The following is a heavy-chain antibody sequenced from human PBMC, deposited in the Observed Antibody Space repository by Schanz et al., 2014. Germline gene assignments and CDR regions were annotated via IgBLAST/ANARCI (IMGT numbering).Heavy chain of an antibody. CDR2: INPANGNT. J-gene: IGHJ5*02. CDR1: GYSFTDYA. CDR3: ARDLIAAAESWFDP. Sequence: QVQLVQSGVEVKRPGASVRVSCKASGYSFTDYAIHWVRQAPGQGLEWMGWINPANGNTHYSPRLNGRVSISSDTAASAVYLHCSSRKSDDTAVYYCARDLIAAAESWFDPWGQGTPXTVSS. V-gene: IGHV1-18*01. D-gene: IGHD6-13*01.